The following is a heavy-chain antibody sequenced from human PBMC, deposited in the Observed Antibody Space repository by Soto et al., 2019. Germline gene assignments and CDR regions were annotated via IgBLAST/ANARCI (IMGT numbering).Heavy chain of an antibody. Sequence: PSETLSLTCTVSGGSISSYYWSWIRQPPGKGLEWIGYIYYSGSTNYNPSLKSRVTISVDTSKNQFSLKLSSVTAADTAVYYCARESRSQNFDYWGQGNLVTVSS. J-gene: IGHJ4*02. V-gene: IGHV4-59*01. CDR2: IYYSGST. D-gene: IGHD6-6*01. CDR3: ARESRSQNFDY. CDR1: GGSISSYY.